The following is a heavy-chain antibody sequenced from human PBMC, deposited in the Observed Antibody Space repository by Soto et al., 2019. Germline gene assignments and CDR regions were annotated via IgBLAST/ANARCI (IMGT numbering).Heavy chain of an antibody. J-gene: IGHJ6*02. D-gene: IGHD5-12*01. CDR3: ASARRDGYTYGLYYYYGMDV. CDR1: GGTFSSYA. Sequence: QVQLVQSGAEVKKPGSSVKVSCKASGGTFSSYAISWVRQAPGQGLEWMGGIIPIFGTATYAQKFQGRVTITADESTSTAYMELSSRRSEDTAVYYCASARRDGYTYGLYYYYGMDVWCQGTTVTVSS. V-gene: IGHV1-69*01. CDR2: IIPIFGTA.